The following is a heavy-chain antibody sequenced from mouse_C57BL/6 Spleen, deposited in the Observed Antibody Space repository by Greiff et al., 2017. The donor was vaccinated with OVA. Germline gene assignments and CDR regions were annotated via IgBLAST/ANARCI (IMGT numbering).Heavy chain of an antibody. CDR2: IYPGDGDT. Sequence: VQRVESGPELVKPGASVKISCKASGYAFSSSWMNWVKQRPGKGLEWIGRIYPGDGDTNYNGKFKGKATLTADKSSSTAYMQLSSLTSEDSAVYFCARGLFAYWGQGTLVTVSA. J-gene: IGHJ3*01. CDR3: ARGLFAY. CDR1: GYAFSSSW. V-gene: IGHV1-82*01.